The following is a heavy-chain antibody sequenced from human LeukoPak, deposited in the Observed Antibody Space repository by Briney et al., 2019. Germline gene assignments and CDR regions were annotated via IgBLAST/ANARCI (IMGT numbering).Heavy chain of an antibody. J-gene: IGHJ4*02. D-gene: IGHD6-13*01. Sequence: GGSLRLSCAASGFTFSSYSMNWVRQAPGEGLEWVSSISSSSSYIYYADSVKGRFTISRDNAKNSLYLQMNSLRAEDTAVYYCARGLAAAGNLFDYWGQGTLVTVSS. CDR1: GFTFSSYS. V-gene: IGHV3-21*01. CDR3: ARGLAAAGNLFDY. CDR2: ISSSSSYI.